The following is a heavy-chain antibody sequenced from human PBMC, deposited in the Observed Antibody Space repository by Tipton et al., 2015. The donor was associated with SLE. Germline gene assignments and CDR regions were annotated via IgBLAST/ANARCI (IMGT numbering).Heavy chain of an antibody. V-gene: IGHV4-4*02. CDR3: ARVTGIAVAGRTDGEKGYYYYGMDV. D-gene: IGHD6-19*01. CDR2: IYHSGST. CDR1: GGSISRSNW. J-gene: IGHJ6*02. Sequence: GLVKPSGTLSLTCAVSGGSISRSNWWSWVRQPPGNGLEWIGEIYHSGSTNYNPSLKSRVTISVDKSKNQFSLKLSFVTAADTAVYYCARVTGIAVAGRTDGEKGYYYYGMDVWGQGTTVTVSS.